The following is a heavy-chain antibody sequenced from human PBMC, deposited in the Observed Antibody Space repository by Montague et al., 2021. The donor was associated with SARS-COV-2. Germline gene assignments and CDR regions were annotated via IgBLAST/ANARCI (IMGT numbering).Heavy chain of an antibody. J-gene: IGHJ4*02. CDR3: TREGGY. CDR1: GGSVSSGGFY. D-gene: IGHD1-26*01. V-gene: IGHV4-61*08. CDR2: MYSSGST. Sequence: SETLSLTCTASGGSVSSGGFYWNWIRQPPGRGLEWIGYMYSSGSTNYNPSLKSRVTISLDASKNQFSLRLSSVTPADTAVYYCTREGGYWSQGTLVTVSS.